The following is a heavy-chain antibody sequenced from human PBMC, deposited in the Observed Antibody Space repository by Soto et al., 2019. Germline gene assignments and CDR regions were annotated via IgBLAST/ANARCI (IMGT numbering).Heavy chain of an antibody. CDR3: AKEVHCGGGSCSWSEGFDY. V-gene: IGHV3-30*18. J-gene: IGHJ4*02. Sequence: QVQLVESGGGVVQPGRSLRLSCAASGFIFSSYGMHWVRQAPGKGLEWVAVISDEGSHTYYADSVKGRFTITRYNSKNTLYLQINSLRPDDTAGYYGAKEVHCGGGSCSWSEGFDYWGQGTLLTVSS. CDR2: ISDEGSHT. CDR1: GFIFSSYG. D-gene: IGHD2-15*01.